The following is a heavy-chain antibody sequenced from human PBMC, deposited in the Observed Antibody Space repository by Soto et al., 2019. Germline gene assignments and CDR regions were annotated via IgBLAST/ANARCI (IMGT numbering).Heavy chain of an antibody. V-gene: IGHV1-69*01. D-gene: IGHD2-8*01. CDR3: ATQHIVILVPNVDHPGSWLET. J-gene: IGHJ5*02. CDR1: GGIFSNYA. CDR2: IFPILGTT. Sequence: QVQLLQSGAEVKKPGSSVKVSCMPSGGIFSNYAFTWVRQAPGQGLEWMGGIFPILGTTNSAQKFQGRISINADESTSKTYMEMSSLSYEDTALYYCATQHIVILVPNVDHPGSWLETGGQGTLLTVSS.